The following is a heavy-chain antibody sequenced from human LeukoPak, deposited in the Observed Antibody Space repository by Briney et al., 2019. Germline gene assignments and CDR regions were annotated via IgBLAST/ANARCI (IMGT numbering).Heavy chain of an antibody. D-gene: IGHD3-10*01. CDR2: IKQDGSEK. J-gene: IGHJ6*03. V-gene: IGHV3-7*01. CDR1: GITLSSYW. Sequence: PGGSLRLSCAASGITLSSYWMSWVRQAPGKGLEWVAQIKQDGSEKYYVDSVKGRFTVSRDNAKNSLYLQMNSLRAEDTAVYYCAKDKVRGVTSYYYYYMDVWGKGTTVTVSS. CDR3: AKDKVRGVTSYYYYYMDV.